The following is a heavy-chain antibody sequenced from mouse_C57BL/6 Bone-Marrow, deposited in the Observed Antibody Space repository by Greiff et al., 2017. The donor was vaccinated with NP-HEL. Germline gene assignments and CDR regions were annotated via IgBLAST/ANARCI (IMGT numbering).Heavy chain of an antibody. CDR2: FDPENGDT. Sequence: EVQLVESGAELVRPGASVKLSCTASGFNIKDDYMHWVKQRPEQGLEWIGWFDPENGDTEYASKFQGKATITADTSSNTAYLQLSSLTSEDTAVYYCTTVRGDYWGQGTSVTVS. CDR1: GFNIKDDY. J-gene: IGHJ4*01. V-gene: IGHV14-4*01. CDR3: TTVRGDY.